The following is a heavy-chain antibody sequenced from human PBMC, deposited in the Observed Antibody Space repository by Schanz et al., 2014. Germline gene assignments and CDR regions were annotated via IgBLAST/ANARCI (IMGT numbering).Heavy chain of an antibody. Sequence: EEQLVESGGGLVQPGGSLRLSCAASGFAVDNYYMSCVRQAPGRGLEWVSIIFTDGRTYYADSVKGRFTISRDSSKNTLFLQMNSLRTEDTAVYYCARLDPYCRSGTCSRAFDFWGQGTLVTVSS. J-gene: IGHJ4*02. CDR3: ARLDPYCRSGTCSRAFDF. CDR1: GFAVDNYY. D-gene: IGHD2-15*01. CDR2: IFTDGRT. V-gene: IGHV3-66*02.